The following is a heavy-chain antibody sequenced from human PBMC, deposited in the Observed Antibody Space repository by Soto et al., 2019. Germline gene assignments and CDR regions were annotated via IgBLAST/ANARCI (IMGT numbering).Heavy chain of an antibody. CDR3: VSSRTAVFGDALDI. CDR1: GGSIRSYF. D-gene: IGHD3-3*01. J-gene: IGHJ3*02. Sequence: PSETLSLTCSVSGGSIRSYFKNWIRQAPGKGLEWIGCIYDSGDANYNPSLKSRVTISLDTSKNQFSLKLSSVTAADTAVYYCVSSRTAVFGDALDIWALGTMVTGSS. V-gene: IGHV4-59*03. CDR2: IYDSGDA.